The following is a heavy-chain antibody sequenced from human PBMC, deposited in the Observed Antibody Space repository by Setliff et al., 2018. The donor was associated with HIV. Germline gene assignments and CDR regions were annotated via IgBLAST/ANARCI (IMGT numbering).Heavy chain of an antibody. Sequence: ASVKVSCKVSGYTFTGYFIHWVRQAPGQGFEWMGWMNPNTGNTHYAPKFQGRVTMTRDTSITTAYMEMTKLTSDDTAVYYCARDVYFTFSGEVIRHYLDVWGKGTTVTVSS. CDR3: ARDVYFTFSGEVIRHYLDV. J-gene: IGHJ6*03. D-gene: IGHD3-3*01. CDR1: GYTFTGYF. CDR2: MNPNTGNT. V-gene: IGHV1-2*02.